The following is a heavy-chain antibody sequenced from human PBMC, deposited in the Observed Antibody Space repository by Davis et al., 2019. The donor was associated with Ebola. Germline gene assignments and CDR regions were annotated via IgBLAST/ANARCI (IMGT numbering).Heavy chain of an antibody. CDR3: ARGTPRATMMGDYYYYGMDV. Sequence: AASVKVSCKASGYTFTSYYMHWVRQAPGQGLEWMGIINPSGGSTSYAQKFQGRVTMTRDTSTSTVYMELSSPRSEDTAVYYCARGTPRATMMGDYYYYGMDVWGQGTTVTVSS. D-gene: IGHD3-22*01. CDR2: INPSGGST. V-gene: IGHV1-46*01. CDR1: GYTFTSYY. J-gene: IGHJ6*02.